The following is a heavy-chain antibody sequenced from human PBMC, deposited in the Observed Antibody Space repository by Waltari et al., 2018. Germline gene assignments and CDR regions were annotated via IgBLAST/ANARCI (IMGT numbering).Heavy chain of an antibody. V-gene: IGHV4-39*07. J-gene: IGHJ4*02. D-gene: IGHD6-13*01. CDR1: GGSISSSSYY. Sequence: QLQLQESGPGLVKPSETLSLTCTVSGGSISSSSYYWGWIRQPPGKGLEWIGSIYYSGSTYYNPSLKSRVTISVDTSKNQFSLKLSSGTAADTAVYYCASTGIAAAAGYWGQGTLVTVSS. CDR2: IYYSGST. CDR3: ASTGIAAAAGY.